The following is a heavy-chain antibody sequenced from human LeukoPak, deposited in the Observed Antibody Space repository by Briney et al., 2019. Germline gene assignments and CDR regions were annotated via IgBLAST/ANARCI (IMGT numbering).Heavy chain of an antibody. V-gene: IGHV1-2*02. D-gene: IGHD3-10*01. Sequence: ASVKVSCKASGYTFTVYYMHWVRQAPGQGLEWMGWINPNSGGTNYAQKFQGRVTMTRDTSISTAYMELSRLRSDGTAVYYCARDHVPGRITMVRGVTPFDYWGQGTLVTVSS. CDR2: INPNSGGT. CDR3: ARDHVPGRITMVRGVTPFDY. J-gene: IGHJ4*02. CDR1: GYTFTVYY.